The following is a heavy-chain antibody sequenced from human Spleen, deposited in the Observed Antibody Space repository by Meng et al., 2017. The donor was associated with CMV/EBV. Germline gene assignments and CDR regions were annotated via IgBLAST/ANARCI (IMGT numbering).Heavy chain of an antibody. Sequence: QIQLVQSGPELRRPGASVKVSCKASGYTFTGYYMHWVRQAPGQGLEWMGRINPNSGGTNYAQKFQGRVTMTRDTSISTAYMELSRLRSDDTAVYYCARTYYYGSGSYYNPIDYWGQGTLVTVSS. CDR3: ARTYYYGSGSYYNPIDY. CDR2: INPNSGGT. CDR1: GYTFTGYY. J-gene: IGHJ4*02. D-gene: IGHD3-10*01. V-gene: IGHV1-2*06.